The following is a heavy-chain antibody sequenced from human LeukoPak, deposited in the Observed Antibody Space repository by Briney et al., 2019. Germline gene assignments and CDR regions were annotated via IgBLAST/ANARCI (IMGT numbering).Heavy chain of an antibody. J-gene: IGHJ4*02. Sequence: PGGSLRLSCAASGSTFSSYGMHWVRQAPGKGLEWVAFIRYDGSNKYYADSVKGRFTISRDNSKNTLYLQMNSLRAEDTAVYYCARDDYDSSTPYYFDYWGQGILVTVSS. CDR2: IRYDGSNK. V-gene: IGHV3-30*02. CDR1: GSTFSSYG. CDR3: ARDDYDSSTPYYFDY. D-gene: IGHD3-22*01.